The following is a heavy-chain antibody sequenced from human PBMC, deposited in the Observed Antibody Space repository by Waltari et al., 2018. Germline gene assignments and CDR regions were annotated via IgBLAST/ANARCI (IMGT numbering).Heavy chain of an antibody. V-gene: IGHV4-34*01. CDR1: GGSFSGYY. CDR2: INHSGST. J-gene: IGHJ6*02. Sequence: QVQLQQWGAGLLKPSETLSLTCAVSGGSFSGYYWSWIRPPPGKGLEWIGEINHSGSTNYNPSLKSRVTISVDTSKNQFSLKLSSVTAADTAVYYCARGQMPDYAKYYYGMDVWGQGTTVTVSS. D-gene: IGHD4-17*01. CDR3: ARGQMPDYAKYYYGMDV.